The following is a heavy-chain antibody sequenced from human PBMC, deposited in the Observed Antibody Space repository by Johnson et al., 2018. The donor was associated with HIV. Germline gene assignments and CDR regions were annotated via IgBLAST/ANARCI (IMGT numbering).Heavy chain of an antibody. J-gene: IGHJ3*02. CDR1: GFIFGDYA. V-gene: IGHV3-49*03. Sequence: VQLVESGGGLVQPGRSLRLSCTTSGFIFGDYAMTWFRQAPTKGLEWVSFIRSKAYGETTEYAASVKGRFTISRDDSNSIAFLQMDSLKTEDTAMYYCTGGRDLRAFDIWGQGTMVTVSS. CDR3: TGGRDLRAFDI. CDR2: IRSKAYGETT. D-gene: IGHD2-21*02.